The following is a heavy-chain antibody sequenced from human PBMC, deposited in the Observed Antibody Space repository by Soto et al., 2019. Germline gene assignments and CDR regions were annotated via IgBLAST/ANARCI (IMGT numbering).Heavy chain of an antibody. J-gene: IGHJ4*02. D-gene: IGHD3-22*01. V-gene: IGHV3-23*01. CDR2: ISGSGGST. Sequence: GGSLRLSCAASGFTFSSYAMSWVRQAPGKGLEWVSAISGSGGSTYYADSVKGRFTISRDNSKNTLYLQMNSLRAEDTAVYYCAKGVDYYDSSGPDYWGQGTLVTVSS. CDR3: AKGVDYYDSSGPDY. CDR1: GFTFSSYA.